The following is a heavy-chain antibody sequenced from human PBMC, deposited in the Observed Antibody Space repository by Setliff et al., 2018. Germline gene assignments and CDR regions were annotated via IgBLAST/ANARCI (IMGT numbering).Heavy chain of an antibody. V-gene: IGHV2-5*02. D-gene: IGHD5-18*01. CDR3: ARGIWNTTMALFDY. J-gene: IGHJ4*02. CDR1: GFSLTTSGVG. Sequence: SGPTLVNPTQTLTLTCTFSGFSLTTSGVGVGWIRQPPRKALEWLALIYWDDNKRYSPPLKSRLTITKDTSKNQVVLTMTNMDPVDTATYYCARGIWNTTMALFDYWGQGTLVTVSS. CDR2: IYWDDNK.